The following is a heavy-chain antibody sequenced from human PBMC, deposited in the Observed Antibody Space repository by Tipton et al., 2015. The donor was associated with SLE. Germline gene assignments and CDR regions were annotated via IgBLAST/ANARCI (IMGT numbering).Heavy chain of an antibody. J-gene: IGHJ5*02. CDR3: ARGYAYNWFDP. CDR1: GFSFNSFW. V-gene: IGHV3-7*01. D-gene: IGHD5-12*01. CDR2: IKLDGSEK. Sequence: SLRLSCAASGFSFNSFWMSWVRQAPGKGLEWVANIKLDGSEKYYVDSVKGRFTISRDNAKNSLYLQMNSLRAEDTAMYYCARGYAYNWFDPWGQGTLVTVSS.